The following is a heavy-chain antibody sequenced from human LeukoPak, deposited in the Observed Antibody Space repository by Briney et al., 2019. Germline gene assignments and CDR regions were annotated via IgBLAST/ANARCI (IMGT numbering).Heavy chain of an antibody. V-gene: IGHV4-34*01. D-gene: IGHD3-10*01. CDR3: ARGYYGSVSQCCHMDV. Sequence: SETLFLTCAVYVGYFRGYYWSWIRQPPGKGQQRIGEINHSRSTNYKSSLKSRVTISVDTSKNQFSLKLSSVTAADTAVYYCARGYYGSVSQCCHMDVWGRGATITV. CDR2: INHSRST. J-gene: IGHJ6*03. CDR1: VGYFRGYY.